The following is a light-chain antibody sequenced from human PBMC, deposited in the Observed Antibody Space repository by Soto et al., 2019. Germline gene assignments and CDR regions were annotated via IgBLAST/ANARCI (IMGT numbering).Light chain of an antibody. CDR1: TSDVGAYNY. Sequence: QSALTQPASVSGSPGQSIAISCTGTTSDVGAYNYVSWYQQHPGKAPKLMIYQVSNRPSGVSNRFSGSKSGNTASLTISGRQAEDEADYYCSSYTSSTTYVFGTGTKVTVL. CDR2: QVS. CDR3: SSYTSSTTYV. V-gene: IGLV2-14*01. J-gene: IGLJ1*01.